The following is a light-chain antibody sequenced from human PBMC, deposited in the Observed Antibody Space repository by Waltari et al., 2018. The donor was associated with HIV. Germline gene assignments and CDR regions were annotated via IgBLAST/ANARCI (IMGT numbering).Light chain of an antibody. CDR1: QSISTY. CDR3: QQSYRTLT. J-gene: IGKJ4*01. CDR2: AAS. Sequence: DIQMTQSPSSLSASVGDRVTITCRASQSISTYLNWYQQKPGEAPKLLIYAASSLQSGVPSRFSDSGSGTDFTLTISNLQPEDFAIYYCQQSYRTLTFGGGTKTDIK. V-gene: IGKV1-39*01.